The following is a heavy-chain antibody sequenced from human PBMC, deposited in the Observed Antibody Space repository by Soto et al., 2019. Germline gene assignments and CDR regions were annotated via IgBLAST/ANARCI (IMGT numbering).Heavy chain of an antibody. CDR2: IYYSGST. J-gene: IGHJ6*02. Sequence: TSTVYGDSISSYYWSWIRQPPGKGLEWIGYIYYSGSTNYNPSIKSRVTISVDTSKNQLSLNPSSVTAADTAVYYCARDVTVVVPAVISGFTVEYYGIYVWGQVTTATV. D-gene: IGHD2-2*02. V-gene: IGHV4-59*01. CDR3: ARDVTVVVPAVISGFTVEYYGIYV. CDR1: GDSISSYY.